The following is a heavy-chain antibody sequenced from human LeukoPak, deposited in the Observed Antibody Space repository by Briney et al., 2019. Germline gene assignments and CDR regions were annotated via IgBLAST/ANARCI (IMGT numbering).Heavy chain of an antibody. V-gene: IGHV1-3*01. CDR2: INAGNGNT. Sequence: ASVKVSCKASGYTFTCYAMHWVRQAPGQRLEWMGWINAGNGNTKYSQKFQGRVTITRDTSASTAYMELSSLRSEDTAVYYCARGGYYGSGSYRPTGGTRYYGMDVWGKGTTVTVSS. D-gene: IGHD3-10*01. CDR1: GYTFTCYA. J-gene: IGHJ6*04. CDR3: ARGGYYGSGSYRPTGGTRYYGMDV.